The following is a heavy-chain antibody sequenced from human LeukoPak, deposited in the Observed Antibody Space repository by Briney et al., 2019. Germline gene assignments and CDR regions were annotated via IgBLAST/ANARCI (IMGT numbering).Heavy chain of an antibody. J-gene: IGHJ4*02. V-gene: IGHV1-18*01. D-gene: IGHD5-24*01. CDR2: ISACNGNT. CDR3: ARDGVPGLEQLQRY. CDR1: RYTFTSFV. Sequence: SVKVSSEASRYTFTSFVIGWARYAPGQGDEWMGWISACNGNTHTAQKLPGSVSMTTDTSTRTAYIELRSLRAHHTAVYFCARDGVPGLEQLQRYWGQGNLVTVSS.